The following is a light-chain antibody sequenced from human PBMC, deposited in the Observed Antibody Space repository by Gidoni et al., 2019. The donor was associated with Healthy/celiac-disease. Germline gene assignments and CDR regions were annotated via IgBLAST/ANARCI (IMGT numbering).Light chain of an antibody. CDR1: SSDVGGYNY. CDR2: DVS. J-gene: IGLJ2*01. Sequence: QSALTQPRSVSGSPGQSVTISCTGTSSDVGGYNYVSWYQQHPGKAPKLMIYDVSKRPSGVPDRFSGSKSGNTASLTISGLQAKDEADYYCCSYAGSTRVFGGGTKLTVL. V-gene: IGLV2-11*01. CDR3: CSYAGSTRV.